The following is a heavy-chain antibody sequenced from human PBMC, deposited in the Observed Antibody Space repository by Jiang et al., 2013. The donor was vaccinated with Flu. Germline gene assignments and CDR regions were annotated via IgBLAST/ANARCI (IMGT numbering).Heavy chain of an antibody. CDR1: GLTFSRYG. J-gene: IGHJ4*02. Sequence: VQLLESGGGLVQPGRSLRLSCAASGLTFSRYGMHWVRQAPGKGLEWVAVISYDGSNKYYADSVKGRFTISRDNSKNTLNLQMNSLRAEDTAVYYCAKDGYRKVTAINYWGQGTLVTVSS. V-gene: IGHV3-30*18. CDR2: ISYDGSNK. D-gene: IGHD2-21*02. CDR3: AKDGYRKVTAINY.